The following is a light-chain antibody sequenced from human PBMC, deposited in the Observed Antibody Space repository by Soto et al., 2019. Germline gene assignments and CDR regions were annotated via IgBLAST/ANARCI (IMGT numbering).Light chain of an antibody. Sequence: QSVLTQPASVSGSPGQSITISCTGTSSDVGGYNFVSWYQQRPGKAPKFMIFEVTNRPSGISDRFSGSKSGNTASLTISGLQAEDEADYYCCSYTSSTTYVFGTGTKV. CDR2: EVT. J-gene: IGLJ1*01. V-gene: IGLV2-14*01. CDR3: CSYTSSTTYV. CDR1: SSDVGGYNF.